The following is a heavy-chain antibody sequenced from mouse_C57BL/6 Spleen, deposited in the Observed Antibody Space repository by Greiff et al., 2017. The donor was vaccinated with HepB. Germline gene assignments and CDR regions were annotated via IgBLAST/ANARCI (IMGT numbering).Heavy chain of an antibody. CDR1: GYSFTGYY. CDR2: IYPYNGVS. Sequence: EVQLQQSGPELVKPGASVKISCKASGYSFTGYYMHWVQQSHGNILDWIGYIYPYNGVSSYNHKFKGKATFPVDKSSNTAYMELRSLTSEDSAVYYSARITRVVEGAMDYWGQGTSVTVSS. D-gene: IGHD1-1*01. CDR3: ARITRVVEGAMDY. J-gene: IGHJ4*01. V-gene: IGHV1-31*01.